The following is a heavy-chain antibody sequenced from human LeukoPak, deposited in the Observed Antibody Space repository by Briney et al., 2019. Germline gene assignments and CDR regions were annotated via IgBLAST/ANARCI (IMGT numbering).Heavy chain of an antibody. CDR1: GASITSYY. D-gene: IGHD2-21*02. V-gene: IGHV4-59*01. CDR3: ARIGGDFYYYYYYYMDV. J-gene: IGHJ6*03. Sequence: SSQTLSPTCTVSGASITSYYSSWIRQPPGKGLEWMGYIFYSGSTNYNPSLTSRVTISVDTSKNQFSLKLSSVTAADTDVYYCARIGGDFYYYYYYYMDVWGKGTTVTISS. CDR2: IFYSGST.